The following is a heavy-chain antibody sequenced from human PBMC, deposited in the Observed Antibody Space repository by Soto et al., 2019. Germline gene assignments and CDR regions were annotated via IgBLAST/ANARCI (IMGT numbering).Heavy chain of an antibody. CDR2: ISSSSTTI. CDR1: GFTFSSYS. V-gene: IGHV3-48*02. CDR3: ARQGASSSQRWGYYYYGMDV. J-gene: IGHJ6*02. Sequence: PGGSLRLSCAASGFTFSSYSMNWVRQAPGKGLEWVSYISSSSTTIYYADSVKGRFTISRDTAKNSLYLQMNSLRDEDTALYYCARQGASSSQRWGYYYYGMDVWGQGTTVTVSS. D-gene: IGHD6-6*01.